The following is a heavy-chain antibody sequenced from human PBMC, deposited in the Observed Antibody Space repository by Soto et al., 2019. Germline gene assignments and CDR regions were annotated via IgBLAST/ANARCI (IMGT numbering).Heavy chain of an antibody. CDR2: IYYSGST. D-gene: IGHD6-13*01. CDR3: ERAAAADHFDY. Sequence: PSETLSLTCTVSGGSISSYYWSWIRQPPGKGLEWIGYIYYSGSTNYNPSLKSRVTISVDTSKNQFSLKLSSVTAADTAVYYCERAAAADHFDYWGQGTLVTVSS. J-gene: IGHJ4*02. CDR1: GGSISSYY. V-gene: IGHV4-59*01.